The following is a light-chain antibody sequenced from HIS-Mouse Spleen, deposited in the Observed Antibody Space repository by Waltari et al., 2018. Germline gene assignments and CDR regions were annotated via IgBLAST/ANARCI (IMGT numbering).Light chain of an antibody. CDR2: DVS. CDR3: CSYAGSYTYVV. Sequence: QSALTQPRSVSGSPGQSVSISCTGTRSDVVGYNYVSWYQQHPGKAPELMIYDVSKRPSGVPDRFSGSKSRNTASLTISGLQAEDEADYYCCSYAGSYTYVVFGGGTKLTVL. V-gene: IGLV2-11*01. J-gene: IGLJ2*01. CDR1: RSDVVGYNY.